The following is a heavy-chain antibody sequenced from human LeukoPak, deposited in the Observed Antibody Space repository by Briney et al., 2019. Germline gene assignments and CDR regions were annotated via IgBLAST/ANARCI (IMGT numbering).Heavy chain of an antibody. J-gene: IGHJ4*02. CDR2: FDPEDGET. D-gene: IGHD3-16*01. CDR3: ATTRNKYVWGSMFENLFDY. V-gene: IGHV1-24*01. Sequence: ASVKVSCKVSGYTLTELSMHWVRQAPGKGLEWMGGFDPEDGETIYAQKFQGRVTMTEDTSTDTAYMELSSLRSEDTAVYYCATTRNKYVWGSMFENLFDYWGQGTLVTVSS. CDR1: GYTLTELS.